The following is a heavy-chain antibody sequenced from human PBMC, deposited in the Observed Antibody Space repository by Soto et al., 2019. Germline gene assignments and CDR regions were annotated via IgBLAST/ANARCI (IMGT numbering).Heavy chain of an antibody. D-gene: IGHD6-6*01. Sequence: GGSLRLSCAASGFTFSSYAMSWVRQAPGKGLEWVSAISGSGGSTYYADSVKGRFTISRDNSKNTLYLQMNSLRAEDTAVYYCAKGTLIAARLYDAFDIWGQGTMVTVSS. CDR1: GFTFSSYA. V-gene: IGHV3-23*01. J-gene: IGHJ3*02. CDR3: AKGTLIAARLYDAFDI. CDR2: ISGSGGST.